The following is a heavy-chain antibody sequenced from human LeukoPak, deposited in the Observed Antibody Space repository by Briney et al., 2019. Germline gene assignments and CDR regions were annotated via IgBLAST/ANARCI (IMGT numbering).Heavy chain of an antibody. Sequence: GESLKISCKGSGYTFTNYWIGWVRQLPGKGLEFMGIIYPGDSDTRYSPSFQGQVTISVDKSINTAYLQWSSLKASDSAMYYCARGDSSGTTEYFQHWGQGTLVTVSS. V-gene: IGHV5-51*01. D-gene: IGHD3-22*01. CDR1: GYTFTNYW. J-gene: IGHJ1*01. CDR3: ARGDSSGTTEYFQH. CDR2: IYPGDSDT.